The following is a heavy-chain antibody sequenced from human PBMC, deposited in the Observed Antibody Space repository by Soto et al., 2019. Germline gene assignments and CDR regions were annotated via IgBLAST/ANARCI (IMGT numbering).Heavy chain of an antibody. Sequence: SETLSLTCTVSGGSISSSSYYWGWIRQPPGKGLEWIGSIYYSGSTYYNPSLKSRVTISVDTSKNQFSLKLSSVTAADTAVYYCATLFYYGSGSYYEPPDCWGQGTLVTVSS. CDR3: ATLFYYGSGSYYEPPDC. V-gene: IGHV4-39*01. CDR2: IYYSGST. CDR1: GGSISSSSYY. J-gene: IGHJ4*02. D-gene: IGHD3-10*01.